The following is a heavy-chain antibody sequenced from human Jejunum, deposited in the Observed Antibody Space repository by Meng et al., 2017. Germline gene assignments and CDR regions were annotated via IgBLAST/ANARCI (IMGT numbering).Heavy chain of an antibody. CDR3: AAGLAYCGSVCSGAFDI. CDR2: IYPGNSDT. CDR1: GYSFASQW. J-gene: IGHJ3*02. Sequence: GESLKISCKGSGYSFASQWIGRVRQMPGEGLEWMGIIYPGNSDTRYSPSFQGQVTISADRSISTTYLQWSSLKASGTALYYCAAGLAYCGSVCSGAFDIWGQGTMVTVSS. V-gene: IGHV5-51*01. D-gene: IGHD2-21*02.